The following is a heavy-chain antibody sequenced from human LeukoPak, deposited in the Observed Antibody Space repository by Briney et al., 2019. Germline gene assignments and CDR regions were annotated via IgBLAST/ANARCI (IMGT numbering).Heavy chain of an antibody. D-gene: IGHD5-18*01. V-gene: IGHV1-2*06. CDR1: GYTFTGYY. CDR2: INPNSGGT. J-gene: IGHJ4*02. Sequence: ASVKVSCKASGYTFTGYYMHWVPQAPGQGLEWIGRINPNSGGTNYAQKFQGRVTMTRDTSTSTVYMELSSLRSEDTAVYYCASRGYSYGYHFDYWGQGTLVTVSS. CDR3: ASRGYSYGYHFDY.